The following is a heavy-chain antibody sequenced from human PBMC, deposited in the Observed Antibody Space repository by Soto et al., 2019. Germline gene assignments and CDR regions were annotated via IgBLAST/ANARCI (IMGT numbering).Heavy chain of an antibody. V-gene: IGHV1-46*01. Sequence: ASVKVSCKASGYTFTSYYMHWVRQAPGQGLEWMGIINPSGGSTSYAQKFQGRVTMTRDTSTSTVYMELSSLRSEDTAVYYCAIDGDIVATIRVSTYGIYAWAQQTT. CDR3: AIDGDIVATIRVSTYGIYA. D-gene: IGHD5-12*01. CDR1: GYTFTSYY. CDR2: INPSGGST. J-gene: IGHJ6*02.